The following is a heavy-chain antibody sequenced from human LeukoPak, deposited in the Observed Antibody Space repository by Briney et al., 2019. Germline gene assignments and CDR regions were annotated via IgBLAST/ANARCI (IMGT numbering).Heavy chain of an antibody. J-gene: IGHJ4*02. CDR1: GYTFTSYD. V-gene: IGHV1-8*01. Sequence: ASVKVSCKASGYTFTSYDINWVRQATGQGLEWMGWMNPNSGNTGYAQKFQERVTITRDMSTSTAYMELSSLRSEDTAVYYCAAITPYSSSWYQFDYWGQGTLVTVSS. CDR3: AAITPYSSSWYQFDY. CDR2: MNPNSGNT. D-gene: IGHD6-13*01.